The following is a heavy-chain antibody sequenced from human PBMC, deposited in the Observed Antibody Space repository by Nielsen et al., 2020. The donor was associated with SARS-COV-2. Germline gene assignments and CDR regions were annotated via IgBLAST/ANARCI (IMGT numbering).Heavy chain of an antibody. CDR1: GFTFNIYA. D-gene: IGHD3-10*01. Sequence: GESLKISCAASGFTFNIYAMAWVRRAQGRGLQWVTGVSSSGGSTYYTDSVKGRFSISRDNSKNTLFLLMHSLRVEDTAVYYCARDGVVRGDALDLWGQGTMVTVSS. J-gene: IGHJ3*01. V-gene: IGHV3-23*01. CDR3: ARDGVVRGDALDL. CDR2: VSSSGGST.